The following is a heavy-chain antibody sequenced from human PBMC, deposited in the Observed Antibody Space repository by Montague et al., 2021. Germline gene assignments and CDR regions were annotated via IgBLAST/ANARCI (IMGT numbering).Heavy chain of an antibody. CDR1: GITFSNYW. Sequence: SLRLSCAASGITFSNYWMSWVRQAPGKGLEWVANIKQDGSEKHYVDSVKGRFTISRDNAKNSLYLQVNSLRAKDTAVYYCARDQGERYCGGDCYVGIDYWGQGTLVTVSS. CDR2: IKQDGSEK. V-gene: IGHV3-7*01. CDR3: ARDQGERYCGGDCYVGIDY. J-gene: IGHJ4*02. D-gene: IGHD2-21*01.